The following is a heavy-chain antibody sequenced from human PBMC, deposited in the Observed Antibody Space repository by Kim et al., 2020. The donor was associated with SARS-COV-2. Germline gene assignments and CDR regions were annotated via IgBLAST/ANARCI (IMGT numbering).Heavy chain of an antibody. CDR1: GGSISSYY. J-gene: IGHJ4*02. Sequence: SETLSLTCTVSGGSISSYYWSWIRQPPGKGLEWIGYIYYSGSTNYNPSLKSRVTISVDTSKNQFSLKLSSVTAADTAVYYCARHDIETSSGWYPIEMGYFDYWGQGTLVTVSS. CDR2: IYYSGST. CDR3: ARHDIETSSGWYPIEMGYFDY. D-gene: IGHD6-19*01. V-gene: IGHV4-59*08.